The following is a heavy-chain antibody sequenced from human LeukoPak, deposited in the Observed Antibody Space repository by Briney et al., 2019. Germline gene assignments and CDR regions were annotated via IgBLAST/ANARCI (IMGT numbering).Heavy chain of an antibody. Sequence: GGSLRLSCAASGLTFSSYAMSWVRQAPGKGLEWVSVISGSGDSAYYADSVKGRFTISRDNSKNTLYLQMNSLRAEDTAIYYCAKTSSTSCYSCVSDYWGQGTLVTVSS. CDR1: GLTFSSYA. D-gene: IGHD2-2*01. CDR3: AKTSSTSCYSCVSDY. V-gene: IGHV3-23*01. CDR2: ISGSGDSA. J-gene: IGHJ4*02.